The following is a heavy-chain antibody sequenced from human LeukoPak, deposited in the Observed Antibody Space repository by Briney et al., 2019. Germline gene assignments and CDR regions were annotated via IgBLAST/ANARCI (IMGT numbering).Heavy chain of an antibody. D-gene: IGHD6-19*01. CDR3: ARGRSSGWYGVGYYYYYMDV. Sequence: ASVKVSCKASGYTFTSYDINWVRQATGQGLEWMGWMNPNSGNTGYAQKFQGRVTITRNTSISTACMELSSLRSEDTAVYYCARGRSSGWYGVGYYYYYMDVWGKGTTVTVSS. J-gene: IGHJ6*03. CDR1: GYTFTSYD. CDR2: MNPNSGNT. V-gene: IGHV1-8*03.